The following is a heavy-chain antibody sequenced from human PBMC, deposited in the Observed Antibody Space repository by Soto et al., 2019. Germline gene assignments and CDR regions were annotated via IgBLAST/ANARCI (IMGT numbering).Heavy chain of an antibody. Sequence: PGXSLRLSCAASGFTFSSYGMHWFRQAPVKGLEWVAVIWYDGSNKYYADPVKGRFTISRDNSKNTLYLQMNSLRAEDTAVYYCARVTQDGLFDYWGQGTLVTVSS. CDR1: GFTFSSYG. J-gene: IGHJ4*02. CDR3: ARVTQDGLFDY. V-gene: IGHV3-33*01. CDR2: IWYDGSNK.